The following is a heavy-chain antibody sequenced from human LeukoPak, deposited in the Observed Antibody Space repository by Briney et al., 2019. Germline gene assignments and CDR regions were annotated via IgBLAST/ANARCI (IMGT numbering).Heavy chain of an antibody. Sequence: ASVKVSCKASGYTFTSYDINWVRQASGQGLEWMGWISAYNGNTNYAQKLQGRVTMTTDTSTSTAYMELRSLRSDDTAVYYCARDRTTVTTGSFDPWGQGTLVTVSS. CDR3: ARDRTTVTTGSFDP. V-gene: IGHV1-18*01. CDR1: GYTFTSYD. CDR2: ISAYNGNT. J-gene: IGHJ5*02. D-gene: IGHD4-17*01.